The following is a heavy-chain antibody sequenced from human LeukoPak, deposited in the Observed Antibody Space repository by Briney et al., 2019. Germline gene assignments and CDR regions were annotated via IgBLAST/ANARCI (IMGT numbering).Heavy chain of an antibody. CDR1: GGSISSGTNY. D-gene: IGHD1-26*01. CDR2: IHTSGST. CDR3: ARETRYSFDY. V-gene: IGHV4-61*02. J-gene: IGHJ4*02. Sequence: PSQTLSLTCTVSGGSISSGTNYWSWIRQPAGKGLEWIGRIHTSGSTNYNPSLKSRVTISVDTSKNQFSLKLSSVTAADTAVYYCARETRYSFDYWGQGTLVTVSS.